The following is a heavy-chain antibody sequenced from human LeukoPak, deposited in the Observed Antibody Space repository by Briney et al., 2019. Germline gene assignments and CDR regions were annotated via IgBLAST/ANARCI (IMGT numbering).Heavy chain of an antibody. J-gene: IGHJ3*02. CDR3: ATLPSISGAFDI. V-gene: IGHV3-15*01. D-gene: IGHD1-14*01. CDR1: GFTFSTAW. Sequence: GGSLRLSCAASGFTFSTAWMNWVRQAPGKGLEWVGRIKSKNDGGTTDYAAPVKGRFSISRDDSKNTLYLQMNSLRAEDTAVYYCATLPSISGAFDIWGQGTMVTVSS. CDR2: IKSKNDGGTT.